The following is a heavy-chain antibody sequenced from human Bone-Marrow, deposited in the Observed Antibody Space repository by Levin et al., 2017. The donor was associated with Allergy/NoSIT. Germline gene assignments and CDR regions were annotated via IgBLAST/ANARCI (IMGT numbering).Heavy chain of an antibody. Sequence: PGGSLRLSCAASGFTFSSYSMNWVRQAPGKGLEWISYITSSSGTIFYADSVRGRFTISRDNAKNSLYLELNSLRDEDTALYFCARDIHYSSSCYPCFDSWGQGTLVTVSS. V-gene: IGHV3-48*02. J-gene: IGHJ4*02. D-gene: IGHD6-13*01. CDR2: ITSSSGTI. CDR1: GFTFSSYS. CDR3: ARDIHYSSSCYPCFDS.